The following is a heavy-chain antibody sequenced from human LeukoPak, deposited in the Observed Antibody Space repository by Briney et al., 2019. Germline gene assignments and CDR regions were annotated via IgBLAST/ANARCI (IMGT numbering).Heavy chain of an antibody. CDR1: GFTFCDYY. D-gene: IGHD1-26*01. CDR2: IRSSGSTI. J-gene: IGHJ6*03. V-gene: IGHV3-11*01. CDR3: ARDPPGGENGYYYYYMDV. Sequence: GSPRLSRAPSGFTFCDYYTSSIPAAPRGRVERVSYIRSSGSTIYDADTVKGRFTISRDNAKNSMYLQMTSLKAEDTAVYYCARDPPGGENGYYYYYMDVWGKGATVTVSS.